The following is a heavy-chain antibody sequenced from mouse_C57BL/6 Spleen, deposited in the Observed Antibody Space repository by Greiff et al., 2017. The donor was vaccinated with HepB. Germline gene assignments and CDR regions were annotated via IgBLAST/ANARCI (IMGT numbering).Heavy chain of an antibody. D-gene: IGHD4-1*01. CDR3: ARDENWEGFDY. CDR2: ISDGGSYT. CDR1: GFTFSSYA. J-gene: IGHJ2*01. V-gene: IGHV5-4*01. Sequence: EVQRVESGGGLVKPGGSLKLSCAASGFTFSSYAMSWVRQTPEKRLEWVATISDGGSYTYYPDNVKGRFTISRDNAKNNLYLQMSHLKSEDTAMYYCARDENWEGFDYWGQGTTLTVSS.